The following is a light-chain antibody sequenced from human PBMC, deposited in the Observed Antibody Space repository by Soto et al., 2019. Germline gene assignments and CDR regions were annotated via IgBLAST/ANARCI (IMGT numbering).Light chain of an antibody. Sequence: DIQMTQSPSILSASVGERVTITCRANESVNIWLAWYQQKPGQAPKLLIQKASTLQSGVPSRFGGGGSGTEFTLIISNLQPEDFATYYCQQYHRSSRTFGQGTKVDIK. J-gene: IGKJ1*01. CDR1: ESVNIW. CDR3: QQYHRSSRT. V-gene: IGKV1-5*03. CDR2: KAS.